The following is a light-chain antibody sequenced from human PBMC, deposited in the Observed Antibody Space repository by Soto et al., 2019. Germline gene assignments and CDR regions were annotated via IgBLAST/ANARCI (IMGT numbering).Light chain of an antibody. CDR2: AAS. CDR1: QSISSD. CDR3: QKYNSAPRT. Sequence: DIQMTKSASSLSESAGDRVTITCRASQSISSDLAWYQQKPGKVPKLLIYAASTLQSGVPSRFSGSGSGTDFTLTISSLQPEDVATYYCQKYNSAPRTFGQGTKVDIK. J-gene: IGKJ1*01. V-gene: IGKV1-27*01.